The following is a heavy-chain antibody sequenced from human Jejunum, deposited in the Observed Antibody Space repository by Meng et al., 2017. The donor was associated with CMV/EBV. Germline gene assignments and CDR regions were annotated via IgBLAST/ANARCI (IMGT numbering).Heavy chain of an antibody. D-gene: IGHD3-3*02. V-gene: IGHV3-23*01. CDR2: ITSGGAGT. CDR3: AKAFHGSISSFLDY. Sequence: SGITFSDCAMGWVRQAPGKGLEWLSGITSGGAGTYYADSVKGRFTISRDNSKNTLYLQMNSLRDDDTAVYYCAKAFHGSISSFLDYWGQGTLVTVSS. CDR1: GITFSDCA. J-gene: IGHJ4*02.